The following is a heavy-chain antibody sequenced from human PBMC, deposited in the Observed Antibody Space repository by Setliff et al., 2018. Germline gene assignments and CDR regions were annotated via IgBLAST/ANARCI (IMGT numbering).Heavy chain of an antibody. J-gene: IGHJ3*02. CDR2: VYYSGST. CDR1: DYSISSGYY. D-gene: IGHD3-22*01. Sequence: PSETLSLTCAVSDYSISSGYYWGWIRQPPGKGLEWIGSVYYSGSTYYNPSLKSRVTISIDTSKNQFSLKLSSVTAADTAVYFCAGHDKGYYYDSSGYYLDAFDIWGQGTMVTVSS. CDR3: AGHDKGYYYDSSGYYLDAFDI. V-gene: IGHV4-38-2*01.